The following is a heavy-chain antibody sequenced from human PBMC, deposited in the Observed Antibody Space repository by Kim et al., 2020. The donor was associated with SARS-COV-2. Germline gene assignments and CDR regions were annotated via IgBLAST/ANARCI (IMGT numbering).Heavy chain of an antibody. CDR1: GFTFSSYA. J-gene: IGHJ6*02. CDR2: IYSGGSST. V-gene: IGHV3-23*03. CDR3: AKDFTMVRGVHIHYYGMDV. D-gene: IGHD3-10*01. Sequence: GGSLRLSCAASGFTFSSYAMSWVRQAPGKGLEWVSVIYSGGSSTYYADSVKGRFTISRDNSKNTLYLQMNSLRAEDTAVYYCAKDFTMVRGVHIHYYGMDVWGQGTTVTVSS.